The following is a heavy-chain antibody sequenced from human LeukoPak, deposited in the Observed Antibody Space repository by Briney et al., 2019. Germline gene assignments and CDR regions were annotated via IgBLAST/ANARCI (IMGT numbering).Heavy chain of an antibody. V-gene: IGHV1-8*03. CDR2: MNPNSGNT. Sequence: GASVKVSCKASGYTFTSYGISWVRQAPGQGLEWMGWMNPNSGNTGYAQKFQGRVTITRNTSISTAYMELSSLRSEDTAVYYCAISERGIAAGGLDYWGQGTLVTVSS. CDR3: AISERGIAAGGLDY. J-gene: IGHJ4*02. D-gene: IGHD6-13*01. CDR1: GYTFTSYG.